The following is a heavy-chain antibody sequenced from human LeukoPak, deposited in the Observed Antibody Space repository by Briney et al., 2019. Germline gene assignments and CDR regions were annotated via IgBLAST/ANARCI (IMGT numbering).Heavy chain of an antibody. CDR1: VYTLTELS. V-gene: IGHV1-24*01. CDR2: FDPEDGET. CDR3: ATPPYYYDSSGYPHDY. Sequence: GASGTVSCKFSVYTLTELSMHWVRQAPGKGREGMGGFDPEDGETIYAQKFQGRVTMTEDTSTDTAYMELSSLRSEDTAVYYCATPPYYYDSSGYPHDYWGQGTLVTVSS. J-gene: IGHJ4*02. D-gene: IGHD3-22*01.